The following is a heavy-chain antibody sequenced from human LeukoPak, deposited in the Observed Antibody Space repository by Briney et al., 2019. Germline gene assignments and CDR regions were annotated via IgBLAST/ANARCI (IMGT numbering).Heavy chain of an antibody. V-gene: IGHV4-34*01. Sequence: XXLXGXYWXWLRQPPGKXLEXXXXXXXSGSXNYNPSLKSRVTISVDTSKNQFSLKLSSVTAADTAVYYCARQRITMVRGVIGREYNWFDPWGQGTLVTVSS. D-gene: IGHD3-10*01. CDR1: XXLXGXY. J-gene: IGHJ5*02. CDR2: XXXSGSX. CDR3: ARQRITMVRGVIGREYNWFDP.